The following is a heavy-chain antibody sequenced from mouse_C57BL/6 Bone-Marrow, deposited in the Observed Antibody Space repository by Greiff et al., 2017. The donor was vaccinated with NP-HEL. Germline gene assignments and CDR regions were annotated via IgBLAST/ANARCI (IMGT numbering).Heavy chain of an antibody. CDR2: IYPRSGNT. Sequence: VKLMESGAELARPGASVKLSCKASGYTFTSYGISWVKQRTGQGLEWIGEIYPRSGNTYYNEKFKGKATLTADKSSSTAYMELRSLTSEDSAVYFCARYPWFAYWGQGTLVTVSA. V-gene: IGHV1-81*01. J-gene: IGHJ3*01. CDR1: GYTFTSYG. CDR3: ARYPWFAY.